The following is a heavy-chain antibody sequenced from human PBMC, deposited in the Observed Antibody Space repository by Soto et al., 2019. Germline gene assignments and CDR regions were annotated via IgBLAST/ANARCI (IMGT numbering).Heavy chain of an antibody. Sequence: QVQLQESGPGLVKPSQALSLICTVSGGSISSGGHYWSWIRQHPGKGLEWIGYIYYTGTTYYNPSLRSRLTISVDSSRNQFSLRLSSVTAADTAVYYWAREDETSNYFDYWGQGTLVTVSS. V-gene: IGHV4-31*03. J-gene: IGHJ4*02. CDR1: GGSISSGGHY. CDR3: AREDETSNYFDY. CDR2: IYYTGTT. D-gene: IGHD2-2*01.